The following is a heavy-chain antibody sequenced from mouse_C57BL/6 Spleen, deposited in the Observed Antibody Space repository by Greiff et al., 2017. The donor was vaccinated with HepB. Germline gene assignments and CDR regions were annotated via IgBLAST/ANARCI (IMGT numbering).Heavy chain of an antibody. CDR2: IYPGDGDT. V-gene: IGHV1-82*01. CDR1: GYAFSSSW. D-gene: IGHD2-4*01. J-gene: IGHJ3*01. Sequence: VQLQQSGPELVKPGASVKISCKASGYAFSSSWMNWVKQRPGKGLEWIGRIYPGDGDTNYNGKFKGKATMTADKSSSTAYMKLSSLTSEDSAVYFCARGGDDYPFAYWGQGTLVTVSA. CDR3: ARGGDDYPFAY.